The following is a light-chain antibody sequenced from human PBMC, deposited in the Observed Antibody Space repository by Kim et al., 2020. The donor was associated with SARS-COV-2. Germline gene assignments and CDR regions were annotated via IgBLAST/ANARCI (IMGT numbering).Light chain of an antibody. Sequence: DSQMTQSPSSLSASVGDSVTITCRTSQDLNTYMNWYQQKPGKAPKLLIYAATSLQDGVPSRFSGNTSGTYFTLTINSLQPDDFATYYCQQSYDTPIFGQGTRLEIK. CDR3: QQSYDTPI. V-gene: IGKV1-39*01. J-gene: IGKJ5*01. CDR2: AAT. CDR1: QDLNTY.